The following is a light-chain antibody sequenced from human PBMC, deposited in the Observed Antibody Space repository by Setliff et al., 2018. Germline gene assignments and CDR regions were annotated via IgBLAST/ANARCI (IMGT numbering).Light chain of an antibody. J-gene: IGLJ2*01. CDR2: GNT. CDR1: SSNIGAGYD. Sequence: QSVLAQPPSVSGAPGQRVTISCTGSSSNIGAGYDVHWYQQPPGTAPKLLIYGNTNRPSGVPDRFSGSKSGTSASLAITGFQADDEADYYCQSYDSSLSGSKVFGGGTKVTVL. CDR3: QSYDSSLSGSKV. V-gene: IGLV1-40*01.